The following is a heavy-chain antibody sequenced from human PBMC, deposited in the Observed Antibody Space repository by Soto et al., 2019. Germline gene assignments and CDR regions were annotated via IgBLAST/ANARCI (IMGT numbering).Heavy chain of an antibody. V-gene: IGHV2-5*02. D-gene: IGHD2-21*01. Sequence: QITLNEAGATLVKPTQTLTLTCTFRGFSFTTEGVGVAWMRQPPGEALEWLGFIYWADAKRYSTSLKCRLSITKDTSKDEVVLTMANMDPVDTATSFSAPGLYCDTWSRLDAWGQGTLVTVSS. CDR1: GFSFTTEGVG. CDR2: IYWADAK. J-gene: IGHJ5*02. CDR3: APGLYCDTWSRLDA.